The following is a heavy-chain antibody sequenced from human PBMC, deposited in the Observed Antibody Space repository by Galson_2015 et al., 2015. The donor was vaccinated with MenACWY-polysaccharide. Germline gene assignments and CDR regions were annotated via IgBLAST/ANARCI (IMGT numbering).Heavy chain of an antibody. V-gene: IGHV1-3*01. CDR2: INAGNGIT. Sequence: SVKVSCKASGYTFTNYGLHWVRQAPGQRLEWMGRINAGNGITNYAQKFQGRVIMTRDTSITTAYMGLSRLRSDDTAVYYCAKSYGGPGFDYWGRGTLVTVSS. CDR1: GYTFTNYG. J-gene: IGHJ4*02. D-gene: IGHD4-23*01. CDR3: AKSYGGPGFDY.